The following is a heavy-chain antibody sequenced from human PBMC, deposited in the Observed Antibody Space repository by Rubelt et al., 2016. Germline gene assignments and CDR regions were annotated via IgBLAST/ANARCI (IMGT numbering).Heavy chain of an antibody. Sequence: QVQLVQSGAEVKKPGASVKVSCKASGYTFTSYYMHWVRQAPGQGLEWMGILNPSGGSTSYARKFQGRVTMTRDTSTSTVYMELSSLRSEDTAVYYCAGLDVVVVAATVEDYWGQGTLVTVSS. D-gene: IGHD2-15*01. CDR1: GYTFTSYY. J-gene: IGHJ4*02. CDR2: LNPSGGST. CDR3: AGLDVVVVAATVEDY. V-gene: IGHV1-46*01.